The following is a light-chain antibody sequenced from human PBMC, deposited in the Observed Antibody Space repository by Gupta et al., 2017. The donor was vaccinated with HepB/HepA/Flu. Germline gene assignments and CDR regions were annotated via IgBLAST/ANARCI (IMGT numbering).Light chain of an antibody. CDR1: AVRNKF. J-gene: IGLJ2*01. CDR3: HSEDSSGNSVV. Sequence: SYELTQPPSVSVSPGQTARITCSGDAVRNKFVCWYQQKPGQAPVLLIYKDSKRHAGIPERISGSSSGATVTLTISGVQAEDEADYYCHSEDSSGNSVVFGGGTKLTVL. V-gene: IGLV3-25*03. CDR2: KDS.